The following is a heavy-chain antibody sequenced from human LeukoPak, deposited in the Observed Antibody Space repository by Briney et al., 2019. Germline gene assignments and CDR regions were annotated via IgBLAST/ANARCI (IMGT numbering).Heavy chain of an antibody. D-gene: IGHD1-26*01. Sequence: WGSLTLSCAASGFTFGSYAMSWVRQAPGKGLEWVSALSYSGGYTYYADSVKGRFTISRDNSKNMLYLQMNSLRAEDTAVYYCTKDFTFSGSYYWGQGTLVTDPS. J-gene: IGHJ4*02. CDR2: LSYSGGYT. V-gene: IGHV3-23*01. CDR3: TKDFTFSGSYY. CDR1: GFTFGSYA.